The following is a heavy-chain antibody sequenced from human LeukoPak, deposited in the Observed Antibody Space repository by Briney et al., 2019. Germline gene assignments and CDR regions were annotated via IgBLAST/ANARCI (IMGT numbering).Heavy chain of an antibody. CDR3: ARNALIYCSSTSCHPPDY. D-gene: IGHD2-2*01. CDR1: GGSFSGYY. V-gene: IGHV4-34*01. Sequence: SETLSLTCAVYGGSFSGYYWSWIRQPPGKGLEWIGEINHSGSTNYNPSLKSRVTISVDTSKNQFSLKLSSVTAADTAVYYCARNALIYCSSTSCHPPDYWGQGTLVTVSS. CDR2: INHSGST. J-gene: IGHJ4*02.